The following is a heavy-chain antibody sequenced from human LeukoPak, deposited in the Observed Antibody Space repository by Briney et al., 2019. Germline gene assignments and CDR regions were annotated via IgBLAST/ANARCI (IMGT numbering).Heavy chain of an antibody. CDR1: GFTFSTYA. CDR2: KSKTDGGTT. Sequence: GGSLRLSCAASGFTFSTYAMSWVRQAPGKGLEWVGRKSKTDGGTTDYAAPVKGRFTISRDDSKNTLYLQMNSLKTEDTAVYYCTTGSTPYDFWSGYLDYWGQGTLVTVSS. J-gene: IGHJ4*02. CDR3: TTGSTPYDFWSGYLDY. D-gene: IGHD3-3*01. V-gene: IGHV3-15*01.